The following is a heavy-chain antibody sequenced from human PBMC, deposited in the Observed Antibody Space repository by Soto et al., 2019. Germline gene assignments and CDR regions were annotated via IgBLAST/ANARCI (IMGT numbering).Heavy chain of an antibody. CDR3: ARGFRSYPNDTIRGVPSYFAF. CDR2: MNPNSGNT. D-gene: IGHD3-10*01. J-gene: IGHJ4*02. V-gene: IGHV1-8*01. CDR1: GYTFTSCD. Sequence: ASVKVSCKASGYTFTSCDIYWVRQATGQGLEWMGWMNPNSGNTGYAQKFQGRVTMTRNTSISTAYIELSSLRSEDTAVYYCARGFRSYPNDTIRGVPSYFAFRGKGTLVPVSP.